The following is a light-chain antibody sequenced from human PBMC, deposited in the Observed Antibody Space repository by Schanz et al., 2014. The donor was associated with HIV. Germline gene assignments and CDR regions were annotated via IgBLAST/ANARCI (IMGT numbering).Light chain of an antibody. V-gene: IGLV2-23*03. Sequence: QSALTQPAFVSGSPGQSITISCTGTSSDVGAYYHPSWYQQHPGKAPKLMIYEGAKRPSGVSSRFSGSKSDNTASLTISRLQTEDEADYYCCSEAAHNTVVFGGGTKLTVL. CDR2: EGA. CDR3: CSEAAHNTVV. CDR1: SSDVGAYYH. J-gene: IGLJ2*01.